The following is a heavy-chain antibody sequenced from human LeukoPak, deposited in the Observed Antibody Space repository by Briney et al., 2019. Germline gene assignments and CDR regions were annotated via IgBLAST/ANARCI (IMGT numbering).Heavy chain of an antibody. J-gene: IGHJ5*02. CDR3: VKDWHILTGRNCFDP. CDR2: VSSYNGDT. Sequence: ASVKVPCKASGYTFNNYGISWVRQAPGQGLEWMGWVSSYNGDTNYAQKFQGRVTMSTDTSTSTAYMELRSLRFDDTAIYYCVKDWHILTGRNCFDPWGQGTLVTVSS. D-gene: IGHD3-9*01. V-gene: IGHV1-18*01. CDR1: GYTFNNYG.